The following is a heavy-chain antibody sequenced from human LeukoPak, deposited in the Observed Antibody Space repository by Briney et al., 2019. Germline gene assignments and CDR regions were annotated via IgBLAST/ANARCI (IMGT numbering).Heavy chain of an antibody. D-gene: IGHD1-26*01. Sequence: GGTLTLSCAASAFTFSSYGMSWVRQAPGKGLEWVSAISGSGGSTYYAYSVKGRFTIARDNSKNTLYLQMTSLRAEDTAVYYCAKARRGGSYGTYYFDYWGQGTLVTVSS. CDR2: ISGSGGST. CDR1: AFTFSSYG. CDR3: AKARRGGSYGTYYFDY. J-gene: IGHJ4*02. V-gene: IGHV3-23*01.